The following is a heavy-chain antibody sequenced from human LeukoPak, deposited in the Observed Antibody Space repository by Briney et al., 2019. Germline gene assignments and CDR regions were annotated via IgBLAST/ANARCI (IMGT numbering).Heavy chain of an antibody. CDR1: GYTFTSYG. CDR2: ISAYNGNT. D-gene: IGHD2-2*01. CDR3: ARDGLAGYIVVVPASPFGY. Sequence: ASVKVSCKASGYTFTSYGISWVRQPPGQGLEWMGWISAYNGNTNYAQKLQGRVTMTTDTSTSTAYMELRSLRSDDTAVYYCARDGLAGYIVVVPASPFGYPGQGTLVTVSS. J-gene: IGHJ4*02. V-gene: IGHV1-18*01.